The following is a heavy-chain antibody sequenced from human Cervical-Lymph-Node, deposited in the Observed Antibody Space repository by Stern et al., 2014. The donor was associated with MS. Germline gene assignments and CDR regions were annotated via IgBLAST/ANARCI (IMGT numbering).Heavy chain of an antibody. V-gene: IGHV3-33*01. J-gene: IGHJ4*02. CDR3: ARGHIPYAYNYLFDY. CDR1: GFTFSSYG. CDR2: AWYDGSTA. D-gene: IGHD5-24*01. Sequence: QLVQSGGGVVQPGTSLRLSCAASGFTFSSYGMHWVRQAPGKGLEWVALAWYDGSTAYYTNSVKGRFTISRDNSKNTLSLQMNSLTAEDTAVYYCARGHIPYAYNYLFDYWGQGTMVTVSS.